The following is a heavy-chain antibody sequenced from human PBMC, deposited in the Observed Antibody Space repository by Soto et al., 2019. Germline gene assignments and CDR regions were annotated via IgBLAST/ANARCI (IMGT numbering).Heavy chain of an antibody. D-gene: IGHD6-6*01. Sequence: SETLSLTCAVSGGSISSSNWWSWVRQPPGKGLEWIGEIYHSGSTNYNPSLKSLVTISVDKSKNQFSLKLSSVTAADTAVYYCARVRSSSSAVTSWGQGTLVTVSS. CDR3: ARVRSSSSAVTS. V-gene: IGHV4-4*02. J-gene: IGHJ5*02. CDR2: IYHSGST. CDR1: GGSISSSNW.